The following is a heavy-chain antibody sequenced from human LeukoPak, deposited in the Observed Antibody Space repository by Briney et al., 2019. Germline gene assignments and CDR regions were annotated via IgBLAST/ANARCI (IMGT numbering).Heavy chain of an antibody. J-gene: IGHJ4*02. V-gene: IGHV4-59*01. CDR3: AREGGSAGTTDY. CDR1: GASISSYY. D-gene: IGHD1-14*01. Sequence: SQTPSLTCTVSGASISSYYWSWIRQPPGKGLEWIGYIYYSGSTNYNPSLKSRVTMSVDTSKNQFSLKLSSVTAADTAVYYCAREGGSAGTTDYWGQGTLVTVSS. CDR2: IYYSGST.